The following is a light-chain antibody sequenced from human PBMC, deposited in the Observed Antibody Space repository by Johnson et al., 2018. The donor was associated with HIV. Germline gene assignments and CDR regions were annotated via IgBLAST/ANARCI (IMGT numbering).Light chain of an antibody. CDR3: GTWDSSLSAGQGV. Sequence: QSVLTQPPSVSAAPGQKVTISCSGSSSNIGNNYVSWYQQLPGKAPKLLIYENNKRPSGIPDRFSGYKSGTSATLGITGLQNGDEADYYSGTWDSSLSAGQGVFGTGTKVTVL. CDR1: SSNIGNNY. V-gene: IGLV1-51*02. J-gene: IGLJ1*01. CDR2: ENN.